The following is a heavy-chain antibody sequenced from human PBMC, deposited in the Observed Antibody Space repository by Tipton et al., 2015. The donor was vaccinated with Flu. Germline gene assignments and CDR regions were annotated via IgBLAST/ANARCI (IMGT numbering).Heavy chain of an antibody. Sequence: CAASGFTFSSYTMNWVRQAPGKGLEWVSVLYSGGSTYYADSVKGRFTISRDNSKNTLYLQMNSLRAEDTAVYYCARVGYSSGWYRAWGQGTLVTVSS. J-gene: IGHJ5*02. CDR3: ARVGYSSGWYRA. V-gene: IGHV3-66*01. CDR1: GFTFSSYT. D-gene: IGHD6-19*01. CDR2: LYSGGST.